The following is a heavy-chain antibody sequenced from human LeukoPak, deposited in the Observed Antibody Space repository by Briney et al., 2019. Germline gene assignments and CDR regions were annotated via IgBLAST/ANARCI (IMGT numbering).Heavy chain of an antibody. D-gene: IGHD7-27*01. J-gene: IGHJ4*02. CDR3: VRTPPNWGFDY. CDR2: MSPNSGDT. Sequence: ASVKVSCKASGYTFTSHDINWVRQAPGQRLEWMGWMSPNSGDTGYAQKFQGRVTMTSDSSISTAYMELSSLRSEDTAIYYCVRTPPNWGFDYWGQGTLVTVSS. V-gene: IGHV1-8*01. CDR1: GYTFTSHD.